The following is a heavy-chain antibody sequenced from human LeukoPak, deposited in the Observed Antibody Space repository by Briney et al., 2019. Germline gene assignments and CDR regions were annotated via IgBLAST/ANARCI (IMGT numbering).Heavy chain of an antibody. Sequence: ASVKVSCKASGYTFTTYDINWVQQATGQGLEWMGWMNPNNGNTGYAQKFQGRVTITRNTSISTAYMELSSLRSEDTAVYYCARDMSTVVTPDAFDIWGQGTMVTVSS. CDR1: GYTFTTYD. J-gene: IGHJ3*02. D-gene: IGHD4-23*01. CDR3: ARDMSTVVTPDAFDI. V-gene: IGHV1-8*03. CDR2: MNPNNGNT.